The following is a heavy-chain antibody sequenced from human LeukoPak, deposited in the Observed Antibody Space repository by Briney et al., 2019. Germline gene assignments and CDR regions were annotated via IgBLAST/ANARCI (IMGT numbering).Heavy chain of an antibody. D-gene: IGHD3-16*01. Sequence: SETLSLTCAVYGGSFSGYYWSWIRQPPGKGLEWIGEINHSGSTNYNPPLKSRVTISVDTSKNQFSLKLSSVTAADTAVYYCARASGGENFDYWGQGTLVTVSS. V-gene: IGHV4-34*01. CDR1: GGSFSGYY. J-gene: IGHJ4*02. CDR2: INHSGST. CDR3: ARASGGENFDY.